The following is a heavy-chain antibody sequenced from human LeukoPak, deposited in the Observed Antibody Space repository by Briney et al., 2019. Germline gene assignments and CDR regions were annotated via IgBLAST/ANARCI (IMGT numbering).Heavy chain of an antibody. Sequence: GGSLRLSCAASGFTFSSNAKTWVRQAPGKGLEWVSAIHGSDDNTHYADSVKGRFTISRDKSKNTLYLQMNSLRADDTAVYYCAKDLLRWSFDYWGQGTLVTVSS. CDR2: IHGSDDNT. CDR3: AKDLLRWSFDY. V-gene: IGHV3-23*01. CDR1: GFTFSSNA. D-gene: IGHD4-23*01. J-gene: IGHJ4*02.